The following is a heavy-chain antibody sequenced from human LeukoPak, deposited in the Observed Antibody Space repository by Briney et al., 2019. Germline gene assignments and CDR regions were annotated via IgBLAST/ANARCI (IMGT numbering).Heavy chain of an antibody. J-gene: IGHJ2*01. CDR2: IKQDGSKK. CDR3: ARDNAPSDYYDSSGPGTYWYFDL. V-gene: IGHV3-7*05. D-gene: IGHD3-22*01. CDR1: GFTFSSYW. Sequence: GRSVRLSCAASGFTFSSYWMSWVRQAPAKRLAWLANIKQDGSKKYYVHSVKGRFTISRDNAKNSLYLQMNSLRAEDTAVYYCARDNAPSDYYDSSGPGTYWYFDLWGRGTLVTVSS.